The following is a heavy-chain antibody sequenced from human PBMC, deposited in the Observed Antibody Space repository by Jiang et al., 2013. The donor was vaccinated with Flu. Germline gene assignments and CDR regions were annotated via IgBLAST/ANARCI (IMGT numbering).Heavy chain of an antibody. V-gene: IGHV6-1*01. CDR3: ARGGYSDYGIDY. D-gene: IGHD5-12*01. Sequence: QTLSLTCDISGDSVSSSSAAWVWIRQSPSRGLEWLGRTYYRSNWYNDYAVSVKSRITINPDTSKNQFSLQLNPVTPEDTAVYYCARGGYSDYGIDYWGQGTLVTVSS. CDR2: TYYRSNWYN. CDR1: GDSVSSSSAA. J-gene: IGHJ4*02.